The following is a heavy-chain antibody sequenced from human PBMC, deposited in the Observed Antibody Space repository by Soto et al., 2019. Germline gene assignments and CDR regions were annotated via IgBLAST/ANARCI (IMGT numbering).Heavy chain of an antibody. V-gene: IGHV4-39*01. CDR3: ARRGRDDQPFDY. J-gene: IGHJ4*02. CDR1: GGSISSSSYY. Sequence: QLQLQESGPGLVKPSETLSLTCTVSGGSISSSSYYWGWIRQPPGKGLEWIGNIYYSGNTYYNPSLKSRLTISVDTSKNQFSLKLSSVTAADTAVYYCARRGRDDQPFDYWGQGTLVTVSS. D-gene: IGHD1-26*01. CDR2: IYYSGNT.